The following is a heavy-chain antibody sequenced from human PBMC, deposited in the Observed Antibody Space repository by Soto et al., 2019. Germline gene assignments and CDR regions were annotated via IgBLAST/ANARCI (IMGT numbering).Heavy chain of an antibody. CDR2: IYYSGST. CDR1: GGSVSSGSYY. J-gene: IGHJ4*02. Sequence: SETLSLTCTVSGGSVSSGSYYWSWIRQPPGKGLEWIGYIYYSGSTNYNPSLKSRVTISVDTSKNQFSLKLSSVTAADTAVYYCARAYDFWSGYLFDYWGQGTLVTVSS. D-gene: IGHD3-3*01. V-gene: IGHV4-61*01. CDR3: ARAYDFWSGYLFDY.